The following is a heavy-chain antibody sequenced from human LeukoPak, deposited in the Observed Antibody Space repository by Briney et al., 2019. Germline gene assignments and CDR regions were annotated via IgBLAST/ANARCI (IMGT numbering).Heavy chain of an antibody. D-gene: IGHD2-15*01. CDR3: ARVFRKVVVAATTLFHY. Sequence: ASVKVSCKASGGTFSSYAISWVRQAPGQGLEWMGGIIPIFGTANYAQTFQGRVTITADKSTSTAYMELSRLRSDDTAVYYCARVFRKVVVAATTLFHYWGQGTLVTVSS. CDR2: IIPIFGTA. J-gene: IGHJ4*02. V-gene: IGHV1-69*06. CDR1: GGTFSSYA.